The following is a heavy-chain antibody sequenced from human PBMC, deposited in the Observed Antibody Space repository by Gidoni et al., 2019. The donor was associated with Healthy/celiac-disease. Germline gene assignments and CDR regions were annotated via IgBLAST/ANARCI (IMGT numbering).Heavy chain of an antibody. CDR2: ISSSGSTI. Sequence: EVQLVESGGGLVQPGGSLRLSCAASGFTFRSYEMNWVRQAPGKGLEWVSYISSSGSTIYYADSVKGRFTISRDNAKNSLYLQMNSLRAEDTAVYYCARPAGIAAAGGEVWYFDLWGRGTLVTVSS. V-gene: IGHV3-48*03. J-gene: IGHJ2*01. D-gene: IGHD6-13*01. CDR3: ARPAGIAAAGGEVWYFDL. CDR1: GFTFRSYE.